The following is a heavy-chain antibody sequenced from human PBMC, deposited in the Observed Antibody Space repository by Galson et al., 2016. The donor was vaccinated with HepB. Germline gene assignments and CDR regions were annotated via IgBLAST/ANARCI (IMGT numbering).Heavy chain of an antibody. Sequence: SLRLSCAASGFIFSSFAMNWVRQAPGKGLEWVSIINPTGGYTNYADSVEGRFTISRDNSKKMVYLQMGGLRDEDTAVYYCAKSWCGGSDCHRFDYWGQGTLVTVSS. CDR3: AKSWCGGSDCHRFDY. CDR2: INPTGGYT. V-gene: IGHV3-23*01. D-gene: IGHD2-21*02. J-gene: IGHJ4*02. CDR1: GFIFSSFA.